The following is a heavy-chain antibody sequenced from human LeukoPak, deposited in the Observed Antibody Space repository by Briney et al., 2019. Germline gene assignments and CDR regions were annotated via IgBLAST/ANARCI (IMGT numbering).Heavy chain of an antibody. D-gene: IGHD4-11*01. CDR2: IWNDGTNR. V-gene: IGHV3-33*06. CDR3: AKDAQRGFDYSNSLEY. CDR1: GFTFSHYG. Sequence: GRSLRLSCAASGFTFSHYGMHWVRQAPGKGLEWVSVIWNDGTNRYYGDSVKGRFTISRDDSKNTVYLLMNGLRAGDTAVYYCAKDAQRGFDYSNSLEYWGQGTLVTVSS. J-gene: IGHJ4*02.